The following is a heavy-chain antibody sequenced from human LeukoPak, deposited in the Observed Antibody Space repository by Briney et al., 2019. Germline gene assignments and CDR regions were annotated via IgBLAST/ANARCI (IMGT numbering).Heavy chain of an antibody. CDR2: ISAYNGNT. J-gene: IGHJ4*02. CDR3: ARDAYDILTGYPPDFDY. V-gene: IGHV1-18*01. D-gene: IGHD3-9*01. Sequence: ASVKVSCKASGYTFTGYGISWVRQAPGQGLEWMGWISAYNGNTNYAQKLQGRVTMTTDTSTSTAYMELRSLRSDDTAVYYCARDAYDILTGYPPDFDYWGQGTLVTVSS. CDR1: GYTFTGYG.